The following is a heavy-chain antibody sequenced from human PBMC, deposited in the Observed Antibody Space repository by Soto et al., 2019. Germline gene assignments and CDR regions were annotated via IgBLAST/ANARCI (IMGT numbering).Heavy chain of an antibody. CDR3: AAQTYYYDSSGYYSGAFDI. V-gene: IGHV4-59*01. D-gene: IGHD3-22*01. J-gene: IGHJ3*02. Sequence: KPSETLSLTCTVSCGSISSYYWSWIRQPPGKGLEWIGYIYYSGSTNYNPSLKSRVTISVDTSKNQFSLKLSSVTAADTAVYYCAAQTYYYDSSGYYSGAFDIRGQGTMVTVSS. CDR2: IYYSGST. CDR1: CGSISSYY.